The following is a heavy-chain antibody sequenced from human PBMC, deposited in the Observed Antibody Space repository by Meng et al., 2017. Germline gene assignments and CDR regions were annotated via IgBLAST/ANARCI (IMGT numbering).Heavy chain of an antibody. D-gene: IGHD2-15*01. J-gene: IGHJ5*02. Sequence: ASVKVSCKASGYTFTSYGISWVRQDPGQGLEWMGWISAYNGNTNYAQRLQGRVTMTTDTSTSTAYMELRSLRSDDTAVYYCARGIGSARYCSGGSCPNWLDPWGQGTLVTVSS. V-gene: IGHV1-18*01. CDR1: GYTFTSYG. CDR2: ISAYNGNT. CDR3: ARGIGSARYCSGGSCPNWLDP.